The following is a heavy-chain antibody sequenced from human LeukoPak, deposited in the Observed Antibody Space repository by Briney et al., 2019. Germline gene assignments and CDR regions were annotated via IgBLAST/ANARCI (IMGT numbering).Heavy chain of an antibody. CDR2: ISWDGGST. CDR3: AKDIEWLRLGHGVDY. D-gene: IGHD5-12*01. Sequence: GGSLRLSCAASGVTFDDYTMHWVRQAPGKGLEWVSLISWDGGSTYYADSVKGRFTISRDNSKNSLYLQMNSLRTEDTALYYCAKDIEWLRLGHGVDYWGQGTLVTVSS. CDR1: GVTFDDYT. V-gene: IGHV3-43*01. J-gene: IGHJ4*02.